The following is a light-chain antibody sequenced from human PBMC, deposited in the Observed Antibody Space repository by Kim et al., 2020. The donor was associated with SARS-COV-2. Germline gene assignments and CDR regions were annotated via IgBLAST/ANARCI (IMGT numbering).Light chain of an antibody. CDR3: QQFNNWPPRT. J-gene: IGKJ1*01. CDR2: GAS. V-gene: IGKV3-15*01. CDR1: QSVSTN. Sequence: EVVMTQSPATLSVSPGERATLSCRASQSVSTNVAWFQQKPGQAPRLLIYGASTRATGTPARFSGSGSGTEFTLTISSLQSEDFAVYYCQQFNNWPPRTFGQGTKVDIK.